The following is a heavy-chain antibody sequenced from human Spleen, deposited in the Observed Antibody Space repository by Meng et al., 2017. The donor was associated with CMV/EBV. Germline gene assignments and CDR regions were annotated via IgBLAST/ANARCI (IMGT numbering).Heavy chain of an antibody. CDR2: IRFDGSSK. CDR3: AREDIVMAVAATFLDF. Sequence: GESLKISCAASGFNFIKYGMHWVRQAPGKGLEWMSFIRFDGSSKYYADSVRGRFTISRDNSRNTLYLQMTSLRPEDTAVYYCAREDIVMAVAATFLDFWGQGTLVTVSS. J-gene: IGHJ4*02. V-gene: IGHV3-30*02. CDR1: GFNFIKYG. D-gene: IGHD2-15*01.